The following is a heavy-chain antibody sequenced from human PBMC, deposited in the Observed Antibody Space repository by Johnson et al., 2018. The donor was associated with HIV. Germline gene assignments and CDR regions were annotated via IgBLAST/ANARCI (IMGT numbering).Heavy chain of an antibody. CDR2: VWYDGGNK. D-gene: IGHD1-20*01. CDR3: AKGGYNWKFDGFDI. V-gene: IGHV3-33*06. CDR1: GFTFSNYG. J-gene: IGHJ3*02. Sequence: VQLVESGGGVVQPGRSLRLSCVASGFTFSNYGMHWVRQAPGKGLEWVALVWYDGGNKYYADSVKGRFTILRANSKNTLYLQLNSLRAEDTAVYYCAKGGYNWKFDGFDIWGQGTLVTVSS.